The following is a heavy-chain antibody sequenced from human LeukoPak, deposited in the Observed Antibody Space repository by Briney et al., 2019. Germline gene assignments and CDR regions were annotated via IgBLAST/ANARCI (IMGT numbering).Heavy chain of an antibody. CDR1: GGTLSRGGYY. Sequence: SETLSLTCTFSGGTLSRGGYYWRWIPQPPGKGLEWIGYIYYSGSTYDNPSLKSRLTISVDTSKNLFSLKLSSVTAADTAVYYCARHSAFYDFWSGYLNWFDPWGQGTLVTVSS. CDR2: IYYSGST. V-gene: IGHV4-31*03. D-gene: IGHD3-3*01. CDR3: ARHSAFYDFWSGYLNWFDP. J-gene: IGHJ5*02.